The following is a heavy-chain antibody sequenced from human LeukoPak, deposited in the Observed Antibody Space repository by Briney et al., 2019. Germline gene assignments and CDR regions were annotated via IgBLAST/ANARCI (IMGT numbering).Heavy chain of an antibody. CDR3: ARAFYPGYYSYMAV. Sequence: SETLSLTCTVSGGSISSRSYYWGWIRQPPGKGLEWIGSIYYGGDTFHNPSLKSRVIISVDTSKNQFSLKLSSVTAADTAVYYCARAFYPGYYSYMAVWGKGTTVTVSS. V-gene: IGHV4-39*01. D-gene: IGHD3-3*02. CDR2: IYYGGDT. CDR1: GGSISSRSYY. J-gene: IGHJ6*03.